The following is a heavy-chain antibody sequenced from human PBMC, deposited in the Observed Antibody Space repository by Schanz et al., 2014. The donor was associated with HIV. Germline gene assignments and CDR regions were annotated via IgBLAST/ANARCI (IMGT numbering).Heavy chain of an antibody. V-gene: IGHV3-11*04. D-gene: IGHD2-15*01. CDR3: ARVALAVDGADYGMDV. CDR1: GFTFSVYY. CDR2: ISGSGGST. Sequence: QVQLAESGGALVNPGSSLRLSCEASGFTFSVYYMSWIRQAPGKGLEWVSAISGSGGSTYYADSVKGRFTISRDNSKNTLHLQMYSLRVEDTAVYYCARVALAVDGADYGMDVWGQGTMVTVSS. J-gene: IGHJ6*02.